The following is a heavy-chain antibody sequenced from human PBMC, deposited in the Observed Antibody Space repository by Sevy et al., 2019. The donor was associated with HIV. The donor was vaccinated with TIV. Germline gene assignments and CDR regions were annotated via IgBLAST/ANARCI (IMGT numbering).Heavy chain of an antibody. D-gene: IGHD2-2*01. CDR3: ARADCSSTSCFDY. CDR1: GFTFSSDS. CDR2: ISSSSSTI. Sequence: GGSLRLSCAASGFTFSSDSMNWVRQAPGKGLEWVSYISSSSSTIYYADSVKGRFTISRDNAKNSLYLQMNSLRDEDTAVYYCARADCSSTSCFDYWGQGTLVTVSS. J-gene: IGHJ4*02. V-gene: IGHV3-48*02.